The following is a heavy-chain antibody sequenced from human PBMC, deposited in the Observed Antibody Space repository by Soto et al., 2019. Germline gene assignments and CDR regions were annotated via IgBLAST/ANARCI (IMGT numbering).Heavy chain of an antibody. CDR3: ARGGIGAMVMSYFGY. V-gene: IGHV1-69*06. J-gene: IGHJ4*02. Sequence: QVQLVQSVAEVKKPGSSVKVSCKASGGTFSSYAISWVRQAPGHGLEWMGGIIPIFGTANYAQKFQGRVTITAGKSTSTAYMELSSLRSEDTAVYYCARGGIGAMVMSYFGYWGQGTLVTVSS. CDR1: GGTFSSYA. D-gene: IGHD5-18*01. CDR2: IIPIFGTA.